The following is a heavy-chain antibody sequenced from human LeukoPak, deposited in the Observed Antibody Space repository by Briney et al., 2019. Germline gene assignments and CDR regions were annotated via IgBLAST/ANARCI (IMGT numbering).Heavy chain of an antibody. D-gene: IGHD1-26*01. J-gene: IGHJ4*02. Sequence: GGSLRLSCAASGFTFSSYWMSWVRQAPGKGLEWVSYISSSGSTIYYADSVKGRFTISRDNAKNSLYLQMNSLRVEDTAVYYCARDGGSYCFDYWGQGTLVTVSS. CDR2: ISSSGSTI. V-gene: IGHV3-48*04. CDR3: ARDGGSYCFDY. CDR1: GFTFSSYW.